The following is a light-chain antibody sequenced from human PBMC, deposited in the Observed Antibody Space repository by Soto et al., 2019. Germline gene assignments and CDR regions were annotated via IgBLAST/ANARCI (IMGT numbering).Light chain of an antibody. CDR3: QSYDSSLSGSV. J-gene: IGLJ2*01. CDR2: GNS. CDR1: SSNIGAGYD. Sequence: QSVLTQPPSVSGAPGQRVTISCTGSSSNIGAGYDVHWYQHLPGTAPKLLIYGNSNRPSGVPDRFSGSKSVSSASLAITGLQAEDEADYYCQSYDSSLSGSVFGGGTKLTFL. V-gene: IGLV1-40*01.